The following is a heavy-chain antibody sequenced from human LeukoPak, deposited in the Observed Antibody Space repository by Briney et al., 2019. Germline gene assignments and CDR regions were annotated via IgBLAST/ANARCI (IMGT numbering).Heavy chain of an antibody. CDR2: INPSGDVR. V-gene: IGHV1-46*01. Sequence: ASAKVSCKASGYTFGTHWMHWVRQAPGQGLEWMAIINPSGDVRSYAQKFQGRVTVTRDMSTRTVYMELSDLRPEDTAVYYCARDYSGEWEQLTGWWFDPWGQGTLVIVSS. CDR3: ARDYSGEWEQLTGWWFDP. J-gene: IGHJ5*02. CDR1: GYTFGTHW. D-gene: IGHD1-26*01.